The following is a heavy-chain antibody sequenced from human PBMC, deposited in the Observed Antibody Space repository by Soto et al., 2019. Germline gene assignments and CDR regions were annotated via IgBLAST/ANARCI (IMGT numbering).Heavy chain of an antibody. D-gene: IGHD5-18*01. V-gene: IGHV3-30-3*01. J-gene: IGHJ6*02. CDR1: GFTFSSYA. CDR2: ISYDGSNK. Sequence: GGSLRLSCAASGFTFSSYAMHWVRQAPGKGLEWVAVISYDGSNKYYADSVKGRFTISRDNSKNTLYLQMNSLRAEDTAVYYCAREGLWLRSYYYGMDVWGQGTTVTVSS. CDR3: AREGLWLRSYYYGMDV.